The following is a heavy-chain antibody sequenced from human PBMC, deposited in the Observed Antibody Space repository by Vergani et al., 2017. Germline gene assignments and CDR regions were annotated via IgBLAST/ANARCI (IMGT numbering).Heavy chain of an antibody. CDR1: GFSLNTRGVS. CDR2: IYWNDDQ. CDR3: VYRKTVCGTTGSFYPFYYYYYMDV. D-gene: IGHD1-7*01. J-gene: IGHJ6*03. Sequence: QITLKESGPTLVKPTQTLTLTCTFSGFSLNTRGVSVAWIRQPPGKALDWLALIYWNDDQHYSPSLNNRVTITKDTSKNQVVLTMTNMDYVDTGTYYCVYRKTVCGTTGSFYPFYYYYYMDVWGKGTTVTVSS. V-gene: IGHV2-5*04.